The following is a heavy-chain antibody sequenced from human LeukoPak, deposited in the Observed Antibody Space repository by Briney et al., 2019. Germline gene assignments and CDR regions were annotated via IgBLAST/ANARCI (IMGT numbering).Heavy chain of an antibody. CDR1: GYTFTSYG. CDR2: ISAYNGNT. CDR3: ARGPLPWYDFWSGYYTNWFDP. D-gene: IGHD3-3*01. J-gene: IGHJ5*02. V-gene: IGHV1-18*01. Sequence: ASVKVSCKASGYTFTSYGISWVRQASGQGLEWMGWISAYNGNTNYAQKLQGRVTMTTDTSTSTAYMELRSLRSDDTAVYYCARGPLPWYDFWSGYYTNWFDPWGQGTLVTVSS.